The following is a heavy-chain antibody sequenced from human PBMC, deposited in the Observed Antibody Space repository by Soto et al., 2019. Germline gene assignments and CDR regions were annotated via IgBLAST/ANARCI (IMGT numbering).Heavy chain of an antibody. J-gene: IGHJ5*01. CDR3: AKGQYAYGHASFDS. Sequence: GGSLRLSCEVSGFTLSRYWMTWVRQAPGKGLEWVANINQGGSEKHFLDSVKGRFTISRDNAKNSLFLQMNSLRDEDTAVYYCAKGQYAYGHASFDSWGQGTLVTVSS. CDR2: INQGGSEK. CDR1: GFTLSRYW. V-gene: IGHV3-7*01. D-gene: IGHD3-10*01.